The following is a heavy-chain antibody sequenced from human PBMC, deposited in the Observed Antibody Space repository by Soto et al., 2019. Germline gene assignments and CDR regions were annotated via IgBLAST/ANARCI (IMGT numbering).Heavy chain of an antibody. Sequence: GASVKVSCKASGYTFTGYYMHWVRQAPGQGLEWMGWINPNSGGTNYAQKFQGRVTMTRDTSISTAYMELSRLRSDDTAVYYCARDYDFCSGYSFFNNWFDPWGQGTLVTVSS. CDR2: INPNSGGT. J-gene: IGHJ5*02. V-gene: IGHV1-2*02. D-gene: IGHD3-3*01. CDR1: GYTFTGYY. CDR3: ARDYDFCSGYSFFNNWFDP.